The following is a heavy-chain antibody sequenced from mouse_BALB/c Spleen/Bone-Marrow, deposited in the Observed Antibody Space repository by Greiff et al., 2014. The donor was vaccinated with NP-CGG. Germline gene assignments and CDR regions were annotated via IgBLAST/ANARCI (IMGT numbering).Heavy chain of an antibody. CDR3: TRLHYYGYSAY. D-gene: IGHD1-2*01. CDR2: INPDSSTI. Sequence: EVMLVESGGGLVQPGGSLKLSCAASGFDFSRFWMSWVRQAPGKGLEWIGEINPDSSTINYTPSLKDKFIISRVNAKNTLYLQKSKVGSEDTALYYCTRLHYYGYSAYWGQGTLVTVST. V-gene: IGHV4-1*02. CDR1: GFDFSRFW. J-gene: IGHJ3*01.